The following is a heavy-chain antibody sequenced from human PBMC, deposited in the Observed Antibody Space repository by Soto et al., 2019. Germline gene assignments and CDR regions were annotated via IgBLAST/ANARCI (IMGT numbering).Heavy chain of an antibody. D-gene: IGHD3-22*01. Sequence: QVQLVQSGAEEKKPGASVKVSCKASGYTFTSYAMHWVRQAPGQRLEWMGWINAGNGNTKYSQKFQGRVTITRDISASTAYMELRSLRSEDTAVYYCARGSGPMIEWHWGQGTLVTVSS. CDR1: GYTFTSYA. CDR3: ARGSGPMIEWH. V-gene: IGHV1-3*05. CDR2: INAGNGNT. J-gene: IGHJ4*02.